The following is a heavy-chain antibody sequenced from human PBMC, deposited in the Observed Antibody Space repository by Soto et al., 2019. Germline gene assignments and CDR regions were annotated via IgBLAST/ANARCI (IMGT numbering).Heavy chain of an antibody. V-gene: IGHV3-48*01. CDR1: GFTFSSYS. D-gene: IGHD3-3*01. CDR3: ARLTYYDFWSGSTYYYYYYMDV. J-gene: IGHJ6*03. Sequence: GGSLRLSCAASGFTFSSYSMNWVRQAPGKGLEWVSYISSSSSTIYYADSVKGRFTISRDNAKNSLYLQMNSLRAEDTAVYYCARLTYYDFWSGSTYYYYYYMDVWGKGTTVTVSS. CDR2: ISSSSSTI.